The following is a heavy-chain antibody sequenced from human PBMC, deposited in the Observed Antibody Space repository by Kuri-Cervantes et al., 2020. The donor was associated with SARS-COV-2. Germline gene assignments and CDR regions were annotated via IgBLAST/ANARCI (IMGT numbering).Heavy chain of an antibody. Sequence: GGSLRLSCAASGFTFSSYWMSWVRQAPGKGLEWVANIKQDGSEKYYVDSVKGRFTLSRDNAKNSLYLQMNSLRAEDTAVYYCARDRYSGSYVRRWFDYWGQGTLVTVSS. CDR2: IKQDGSEK. D-gene: IGHD1-26*01. CDR3: ARDRYSGSYVRRWFDY. CDR1: GFTFSSYW. J-gene: IGHJ5*01. V-gene: IGHV3-7*03.